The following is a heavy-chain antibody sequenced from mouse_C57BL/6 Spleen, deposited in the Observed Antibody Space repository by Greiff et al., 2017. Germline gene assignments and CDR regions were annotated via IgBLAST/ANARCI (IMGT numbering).Heavy chain of an antibody. D-gene: IGHD6-1*01. CDR1: GYTFTSYW. Sequence: QVQLQQPGAELVKPGASVTMSCKASGYTFTSYWITWVKQRPGQGLEWIGDLYPGSGSTNYTEKFKSKATLTVDTSSSAAYMQLSSLTSEDAAVYYCTRYAHSAGVIRYYAMDDWGQGTAVTVAS. CDR2: LYPGSGST. V-gene: IGHV1-55*01. J-gene: IGHJ4*01. CDR3: TRYAHSAGVIRYYAMDD.